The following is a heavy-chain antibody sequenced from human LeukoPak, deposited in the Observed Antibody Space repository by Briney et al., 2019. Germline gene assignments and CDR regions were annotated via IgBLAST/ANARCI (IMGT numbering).Heavy chain of an antibody. CDR2: MNPNSGNT. D-gene: IGHD3-3*01. V-gene: IGHV1-8*01. CDR1: GYTFTSYD. CDR3: ARGIGNYDFWSGYWRADYYYYYMDV. Sequence: GASVKVSCKASGYTFTSYDINWVRQATGQGLEWMGWMNPNSGNTGYAQKFQGRVTITRNTSISTAYMELSSLRSEDTAVYYCARGIGNYDFWSGYWRADYYYYYMDVWGKGTTVTVSS. J-gene: IGHJ6*03.